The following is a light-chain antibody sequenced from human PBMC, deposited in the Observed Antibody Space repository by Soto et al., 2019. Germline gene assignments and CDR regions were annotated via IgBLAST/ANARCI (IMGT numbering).Light chain of an antibody. CDR3: QQYVSSPWA. CDR1: QSVSSTY. V-gene: IGKV3-20*01. J-gene: IGKJ1*01. Sequence: ESVLTQSPGTLSLSPGERATLSCRASQSVSSTYLVWYQQKPGQAPGLLIYGATSRASGIPDRFSGSGSGTDFTLTISRLEPEEFAVYDCQQYVSSPWAFGQWTKVDIK. CDR2: GAT.